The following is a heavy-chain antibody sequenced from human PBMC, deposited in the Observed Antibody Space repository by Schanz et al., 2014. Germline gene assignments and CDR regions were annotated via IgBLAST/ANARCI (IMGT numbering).Heavy chain of an antibody. CDR3: ARRITGTHHNPYYHGMDV. D-gene: IGHD1-20*01. CDR1: GFTFSSYA. J-gene: IGHJ6*02. V-gene: IGHV3-23*04. Sequence: EVQLVESGGGLVQPGGSLRLSCAASGFTFSSYAMSWVRQAPGKGLEWVSAISGSGETTYYADSVKGRFTISRDNSKNALYLQMNILRAEDTAVYYCARRITGTHHNPYYHGMDVWGQGTTVTVSS. CDR2: ISGSGETT.